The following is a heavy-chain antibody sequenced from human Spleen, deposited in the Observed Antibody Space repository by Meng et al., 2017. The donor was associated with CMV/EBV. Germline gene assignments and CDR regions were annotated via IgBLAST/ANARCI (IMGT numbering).Heavy chain of an antibody. Sequence: GESLKISCAASGFTFSSYGMHWVRQAPGKGLEWVAFIRYDGSNKYYADSVKGRFTISRDNSKNTLYLQMSSLRAEDTAVYYCAGLGYYDFWSGYYPNNYFDYWGQGTLVTVSS. V-gene: IGHV3-30*02. CDR3: AGLGYYDFWSGYYPNNYFDY. CDR2: IRYDGSNK. J-gene: IGHJ4*02. CDR1: GFTFSSYG. D-gene: IGHD3-3*01.